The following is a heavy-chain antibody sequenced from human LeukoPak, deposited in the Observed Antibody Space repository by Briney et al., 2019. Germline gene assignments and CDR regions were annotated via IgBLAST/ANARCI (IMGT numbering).Heavy chain of an antibody. CDR1: GYTFTGYY. J-gene: IGHJ3*02. Sequence: ASVKVSCKASGYTFTGYYMHWVRQAPGQGLEWMGWINPNSGGTNYAQKFQGRVTMTRDTSISTAYMELSSLRSEDTAVYYCARRQPPIAVAGTRRKNAFDIWGQGTMVTVSS. CDR3: ARRQPPIAVAGTRRKNAFDI. V-gene: IGHV1-2*02. D-gene: IGHD6-19*01. CDR2: INPNSGGT.